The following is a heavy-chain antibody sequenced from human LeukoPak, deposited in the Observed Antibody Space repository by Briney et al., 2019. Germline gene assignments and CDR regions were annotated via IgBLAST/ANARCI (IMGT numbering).Heavy chain of an antibody. Sequence: PGGSLRLSCAASGFTFSNHWMHWVRQAPGKGLVWVSRISSDGSSTSYADSVKGRFTISRDNAKNTLYLQMNSLRAEDTAVYYCARTAYSDYSLGFWGQGTLVTVSS. CDR2: ISSDGSST. CDR3: ARTAYSDYSLGF. D-gene: IGHD5-12*01. V-gene: IGHV3-74*01. CDR1: GFTFSNHW. J-gene: IGHJ4*02.